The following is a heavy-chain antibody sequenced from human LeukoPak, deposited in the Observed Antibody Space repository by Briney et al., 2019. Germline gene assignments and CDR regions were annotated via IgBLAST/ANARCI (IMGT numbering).Heavy chain of an antibody. D-gene: IGHD5-18*01. V-gene: IGHV3-30*02. J-gene: IGHJ3*02. CDR3: VKYSATFDT. Sequence: GSLRLSCAASGFTLINYGIRGVRQAPGQGLEWGTFIQDGRGDKYYADSVKSRVTISRDSSKNTLYLQTTSLRAEDTAVYYCVKYSATFDTWGQGTLVPVSS. CDR2: IQDGRGDK. CDR1: GFTLINYG.